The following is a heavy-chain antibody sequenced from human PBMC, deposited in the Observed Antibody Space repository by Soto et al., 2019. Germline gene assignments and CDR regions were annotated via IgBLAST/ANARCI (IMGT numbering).Heavy chain of an antibody. J-gene: IGHJ6*02. V-gene: IGHV3-33*01. CDR2: IWYDGSNK. CDR3: ARAGGGEYYDYGMDV. Sequence: QVQLVESGGGVVQPGRSLRLSCAASGFTFSSYGMHWVRQAPGKGLEWVAVIWYDGSNKYYADSVKGRFTISRDNSKNTLYLQMNSLRAEDTAVYYCARAGGGEYYDYGMDVWGQGTTVTVSS. CDR1: GFTFSSYG. D-gene: IGHD3-10*01.